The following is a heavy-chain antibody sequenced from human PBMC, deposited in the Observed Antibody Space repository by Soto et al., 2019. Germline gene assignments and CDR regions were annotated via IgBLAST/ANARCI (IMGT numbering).Heavy chain of an antibody. CDR3: AHSKKYDGQVHWFDP. Sequence: QITLKESGPTLVKPTQTLTLTCTFSGFSLSTRGVGVGWIRQPPGKALDWLALIYWDDDRRYNPSLKSRLTITKDTSRNQVVLTMTNMDPVDTATYFCAHSKKYDGQVHWFDPWGQGTLVTVSS. CDR2: IYWDDDR. V-gene: IGHV2-5*02. J-gene: IGHJ5*02. D-gene: IGHD1-1*01. CDR1: GFSLSTRGVG.